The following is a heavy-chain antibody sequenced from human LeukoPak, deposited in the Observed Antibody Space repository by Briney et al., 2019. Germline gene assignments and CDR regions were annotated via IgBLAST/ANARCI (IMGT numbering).Heavy chain of an antibody. CDR2: ISYDGSNK. D-gene: IGHD4-11*01. CDR3: ARDPSNYRLGARGMDV. CDR1: GFTFSSYA. Sequence: GGSPRLSCAASGFTFSSYAMHWVRQAPGKGLEWVAVISYDGSNKYYADSVKGRFTISRDNSKNTLYLQMNSLRAEDTAVYYCARDPSNYRLGARGMDVWGQGTTVTVSS. J-gene: IGHJ6*02. V-gene: IGHV3-30-3*01.